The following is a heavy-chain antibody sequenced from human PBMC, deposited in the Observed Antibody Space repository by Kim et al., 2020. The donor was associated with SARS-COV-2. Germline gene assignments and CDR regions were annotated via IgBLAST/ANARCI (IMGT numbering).Heavy chain of an antibody. Sequence: GGSLRLSCVASGFSFSNYGMYWVRQAPGKGLEWVAVIWYDGSNKHYADSVKGRFTISRDNSKNTLYLQINSLRAEDAAVFLCAKGAKGNCSGGSCYDDFFDYWGQGTLVTVSS. D-gene: IGHD2-15*01. J-gene: IGHJ4*02. V-gene: IGHV3-33*06. CDR3: AKGAKGNCSGGSCYDDFFDY. CDR1: GFSFSNYG. CDR2: IWYDGSNK.